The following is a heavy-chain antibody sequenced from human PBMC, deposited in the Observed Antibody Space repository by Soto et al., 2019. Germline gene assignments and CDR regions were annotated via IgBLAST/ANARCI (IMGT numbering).Heavy chain of an antibody. CDR3: ARWFDP. CDR1: GGSISSGGYS. Sequence: QLQLQESGSGLVKPSQTLSLTCAVSGGSISSGGYSWSWIRQPPGKGLEWIGYISPSGSTYYNPSLTTRVTISLARSQYQFSLKLSSVTSADTAVYYCARWFDPWGQGTLVTVSS. V-gene: IGHV4-30-2*01. CDR2: ISPSGST. J-gene: IGHJ5*02.